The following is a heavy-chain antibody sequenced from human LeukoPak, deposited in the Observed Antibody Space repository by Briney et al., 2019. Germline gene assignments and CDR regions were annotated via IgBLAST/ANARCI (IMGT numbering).Heavy chain of an antibody. CDR1: GYTFTSYY. J-gene: IGHJ4*02. CDR3: ARDLLFGYSGYDLYFDY. Sequence: ASVKVSCKASGYTFTSYYMHWVRQAPGQGLEWMGIINPSGGSTSHAQKFQGRVTMTRDTSTSTVYVELSSLRSEDTAVYYCARDLLFGYSGYDLYFDYWGQGTLVTVSS. CDR2: INPSGGST. D-gene: IGHD5-12*01. V-gene: IGHV1-46*01.